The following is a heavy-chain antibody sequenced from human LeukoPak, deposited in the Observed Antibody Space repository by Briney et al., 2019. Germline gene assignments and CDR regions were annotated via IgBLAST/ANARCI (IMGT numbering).Heavy chain of an antibody. D-gene: IGHD2-2*01. CDR2: IHHSGSI. CDR1: GVSISSNLW. V-gene: IGHV4-4*02. Sequence: SETLSLTCAVSGVSISSNLWWTWVRQPPGKGLEWIAEIHHSGSINYNPSLKSRVTISVDKAKNQFSLNLNSVTAADTAVYYCARPYCSSTSCPEWGQGTLVTVSS. J-gene: IGHJ4*02. CDR3: ARPYCSSTSCPE.